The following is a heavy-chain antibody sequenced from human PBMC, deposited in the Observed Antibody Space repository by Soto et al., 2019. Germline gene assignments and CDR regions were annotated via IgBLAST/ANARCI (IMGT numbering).Heavy chain of an antibody. CDR1: GYTFTGYY. D-gene: IGHD3-22*01. Sequence: GASVKVSCKASGYTFTGYYMHWVRQAPGQGLEWTGWINPNSGGTNYAQKFQGWVTMTRDTSISTAYMELSSLRSEDTAVYYCAIDPTYYYDSSGYFAYWGQGTLVTVSS. CDR2: INPNSGGT. CDR3: AIDPTYYYDSSGYFAY. V-gene: IGHV1-2*04. J-gene: IGHJ4*02.